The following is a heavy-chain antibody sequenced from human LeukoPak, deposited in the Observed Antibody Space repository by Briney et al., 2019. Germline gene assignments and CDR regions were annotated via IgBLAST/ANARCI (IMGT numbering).Heavy chain of an antibody. CDR3: ARDSRPYGDYEDAFDI. CDR1: GYSISSGYY. D-gene: IGHD4-17*01. Sequence: PSETLSLTCTVSGYSISSGYYWGWIRQPPGKGLEWIGSIYHSGSTYYNPSLKSRVTISVDTSKNQFSLKLSSVTAADTAVYYCARDSRPYGDYEDAFDIWGQGTMVTVSS. V-gene: IGHV4-38-2*02. CDR2: IYHSGST. J-gene: IGHJ3*02.